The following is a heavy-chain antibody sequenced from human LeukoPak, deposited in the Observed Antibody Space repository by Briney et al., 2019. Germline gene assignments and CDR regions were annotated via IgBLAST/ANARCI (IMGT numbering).Heavy chain of an antibody. CDR2: ISGSGAYT. CDR1: GFTFSNYA. J-gene: IGHJ4*02. V-gene: IGHV3-23*01. D-gene: IGHD3-10*01. Sequence: AGGSLRLSCAASGFTFSNYAMSWVRQAPGKGLEWVSAISGSGAYTYYADSVKGRFTISRDNSKNTLYLQMNSLRAEGTAVYYCAKDLWFGELRGTYDYWGQGTLVTVSS. CDR3: AKDLWFGELRGTYDY.